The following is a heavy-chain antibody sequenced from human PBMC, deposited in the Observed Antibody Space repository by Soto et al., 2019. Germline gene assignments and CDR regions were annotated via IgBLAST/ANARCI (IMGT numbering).Heavy chain of an antibody. V-gene: IGHV6-1*01. CDR1: GDSVSSNSAA. D-gene: IGHD2-15*01. J-gene: IGHJ5*02. CDR3: ARDRDQYCSGGSCSPPSPLDP. Sequence: SQTLSLTCAISGDSVSSNSAAWNWIRQSPSRGLEWLGRTYYRSKWYNDYAVSVKSRITINPDTSKNQFSLQLNSVTPEDTAVYYCARDRDQYCSGGSCSPPSPLDPWGQGTLVTVSS. CDR2: TYYRSKWYN.